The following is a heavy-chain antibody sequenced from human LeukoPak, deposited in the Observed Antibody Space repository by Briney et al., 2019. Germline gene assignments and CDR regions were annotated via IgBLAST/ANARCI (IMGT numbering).Heavy chain of an antibody. CDR1: GGSISGYY. Sequence: PSETLSLTCTVSGGSISGYYWSWIRQPAGKGPEWMGRINTSGTTRYDPSLKSRVPMSVDTSKNQFSLKLTSVTAADTAVYYCARGLSASYDFNWFDSWGQGTLVTVSS. CDR2: INTSGTT. CDR3: ARGLSASYDFNWFDS. V-gene: IGHV4-4*07. D-gene: IGHD2/OR15-2a*01. J-gene: IGHJ5*01.